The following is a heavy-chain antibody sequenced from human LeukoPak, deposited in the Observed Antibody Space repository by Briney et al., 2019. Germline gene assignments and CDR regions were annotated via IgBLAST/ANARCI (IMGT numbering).Heavy chain of an antibody. Sequence: GGFLRLSCAASGFTFDNYAMHWVRQAPGKGLEWVSVVNSGGNTYYADSVKGRFTISRDNSKNTVYLQMNSLRAEDTAVYYCAKDRLYYDFWSGYYFDYWGQGTLVTVSS. D-gene: IGHD3-3*01. CDR1: GFTFDNYA. J-gene: IGHJ4*02. V-gene: IGHV3-23*01. CDR2: VNSGGNT. CDR3: AKDRLYYDFWSGYYFDY.